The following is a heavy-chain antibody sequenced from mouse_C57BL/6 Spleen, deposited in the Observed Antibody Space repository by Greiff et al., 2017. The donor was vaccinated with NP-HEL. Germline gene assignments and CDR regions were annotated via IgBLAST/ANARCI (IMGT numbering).Heavy chain of an antibody. Sequence: QVQLQQPGAELVRPGSSVKLSCKASGYTFTSYWMHWVKQRPIQGLEWIGNIDPSDSETHYNQKFKDKATLTVDKSSSTAYMQLSSRTSEDSAVYYCAREPIVTTRGYYAMDYWGQGTSVTVSS. CDR3: AREPIVTTRGYYAMDY. V-gene: IGHV1-52*01. J-gene: IGHJ4*01. D-gene: IGHD2-12*01. CDR1: GYTFTSYW. CDR2: IDPSDSET.